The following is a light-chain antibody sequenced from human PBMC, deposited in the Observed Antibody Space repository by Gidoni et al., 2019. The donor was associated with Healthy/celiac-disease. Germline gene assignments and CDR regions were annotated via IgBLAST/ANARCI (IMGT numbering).Light chain of an antibody. CDR1: QSVSSH. V-gene: IGKV3-15*01. Sequence: EVVITQYPATLSVSPGERAPLSCRASQSVSSHLAWYQQKPGQAPRLLLHGASTRATGIPARFSGSGSGTEFTLTISSLQSEDFAVYYCQQYDNWPPGTFXXXTKLELK. CDR2: GAS. J-gene: IGKJ2*02. CDR3: QQYDNWPPGT.